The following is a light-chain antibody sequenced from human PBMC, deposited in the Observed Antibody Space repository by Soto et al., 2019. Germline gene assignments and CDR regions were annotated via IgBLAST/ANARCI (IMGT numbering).Light chain of an antibody. J-gene: IGLJ2*01. CDR2: EVN. CDR1: SSDVGGYNY. V-gene: IGLV2-8*01. CDR3: AAWDDSLNGPV. Sequence: QSALTQPPSASGSPGQSVTISCTGPSSDVGGYNYVSWYQQYPGRAPKLMIYEVNKRPSGVPDRFSGSKSGNTASLTVSGLQAEDEADYYCAAWDDSLNGPVFGGGTKLTVL.